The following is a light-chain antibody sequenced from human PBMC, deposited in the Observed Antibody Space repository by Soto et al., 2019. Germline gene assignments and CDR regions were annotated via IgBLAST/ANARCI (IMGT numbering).Light chain of an antibody. Sequence: ALAQPASVSGSPGQSITISCTGTSSDVGGYNYVSWYQQHPGKAPKLMIYEVNNRPSEVSNRFSGSKSGNTASLTISGLQPEDEADYYCNSYTSRYTFVLGTGTKSPS. V-gene: IGLV2-14*01. CDR3: NSYTSRYTFV. J-gene: IGLJ1*01. CDR1: SSDVGGYNY. CDR2: EVN.